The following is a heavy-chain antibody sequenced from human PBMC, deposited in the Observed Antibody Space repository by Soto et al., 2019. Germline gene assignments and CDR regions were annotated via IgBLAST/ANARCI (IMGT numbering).Heavy chain of an antibody. V-gene: IGHV3-21*01. CDR3: TRDASRDSSARGWFDP. J-gene: IGHJ5*02. D-gene: IGHD6-13*01. CDR1: GFTFRSFT. CDR2: ISSNSAYI. Sequence: CAASGFTFRSFTMNWVRQAPGKGLEWVSTISSNSAYIYYTDALRGRFTISRDNAKNSLHLQMNSLRAEDTAVYYCTRDASRDSSARGWFDPWGPGTLVTVSS.